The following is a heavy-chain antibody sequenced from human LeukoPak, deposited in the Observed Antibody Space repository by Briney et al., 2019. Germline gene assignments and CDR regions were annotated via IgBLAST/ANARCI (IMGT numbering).Heavy chain of an antibody. D-gene: IGHD3-10*01. CDR2: IYYSGST. CDR1: GGSISSYY. V-gene: IGHV4-39*07. Sequence: SEPLSLTCTVPGGSISSYYWSWFRQPPGKGLEWIGSIYYSGSTYYNPSLKSRVTISVDTSKNQFSLKLSSVTAADTAVYYCARDNSGFGELSGWFDPWGQGTLVTVSS. J-gene: IGHJ5*02. CDR3: ARDNSGFGELSGWFDP.